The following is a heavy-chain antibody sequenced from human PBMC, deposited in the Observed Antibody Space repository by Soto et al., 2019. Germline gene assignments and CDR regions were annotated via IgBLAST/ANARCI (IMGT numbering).Heavy chain of an antibody. D-gene: IGHD2-8*01. CDR2: INHSGST. CDR1: GGSFSGYY. Sequence: QVQLQQWGAGLLKPSETLSLTCAVYGGSFSGYYWSWIRQPPGKGLEWIGEINHSGSTDYNPSLKSRVTRAVDTSKNQFSLKWSSVTAADTAVYYCARGREYCTNGVCYYYSYYMDVWGKGTTVTVSS. J-gene: IGHJ6*03. CDR3: ARGREYCTNGVCYYYSYYMDV. V-gene: IGHV4-34*01.